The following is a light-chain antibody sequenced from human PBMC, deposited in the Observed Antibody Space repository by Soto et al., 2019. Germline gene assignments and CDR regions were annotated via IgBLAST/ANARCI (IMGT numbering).Light chain of an antibody. CDR3: QQSYSTPPT. Sequence: DIPMTQSPSSLSASVGDRVTITCRASQSISSYLNWYQQKPGKAPKLLIYAASSLQSGVPSRFSGSGSGTDFTLTISSLQPEDFATYYCQQSYSTPPTFGQGNKVDIK. V-gene: IGKV1-39*01. CDR1: QSISSY. J-gene: IGKJ1*01. CDR2: AAS.